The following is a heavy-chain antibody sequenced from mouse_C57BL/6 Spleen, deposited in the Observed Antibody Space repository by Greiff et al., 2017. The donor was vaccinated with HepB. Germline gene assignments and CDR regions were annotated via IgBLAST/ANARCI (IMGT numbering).Heavy chain of an antibody. V-gene: IGHV1-81*01. Sequence: VQLQQSGAELARPGASVKLSCKASGYTFTSYGISWVKQRTGQGLEWIGEIYPRSGNTYYNEKFKGKATLTADKSSSTAYMELRSLTSEDSAVYFCAPYGNYVNYFDYWGQGTTLTVSS. CDR1: GYTFTSYG. CDR3: APYGNYVNYFDY. J-gene: IGHJ2*01. D-gene: IGHD2-1*01. CDR2: IYPRSGNT.